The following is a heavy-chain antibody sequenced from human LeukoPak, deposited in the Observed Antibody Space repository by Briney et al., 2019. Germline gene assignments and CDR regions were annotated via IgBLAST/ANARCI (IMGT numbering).Heavy chain of an antibody. V-gene: IGHV1-58*01. CDR1: GFTFTSSA. J-gene: IGHJ5*02. Sequence: ASVKVSCKASGFTFTSSAVQWVRQARGQRLEWIGWIVVGSGNTNYAQKFQERVTITRDMSTSTAYMELSSLRSEDTAVYYCAAVGITIFGVVISWFDPWGQGTLVTVSS. D-gene: IGHD3-3*01. CDR3: AAVGITIFGVVISWFDP. CDR2: IVVGSGNT.